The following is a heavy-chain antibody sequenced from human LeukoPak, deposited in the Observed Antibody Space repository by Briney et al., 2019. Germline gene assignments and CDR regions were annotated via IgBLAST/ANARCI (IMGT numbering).Heavy chain of an antibody. V-gene: IGHV3-23*01. Sequence: GGSLRLSCAASGFTFSSYGMSWVRQAPGKGLEWASSISGSGGNTYYADSVKGRFTISRDNSKNTLFLHMNSLRAEDTAVYYCAKALGGYHFDYWGQGTLVTVSS. CDR2: ISGSGGNT. CDR3: AKALGGYHFDY. D-gene: IGHD3-16*01. J-gene: IGHJ4*02. CDR1: GFTFSSYG.